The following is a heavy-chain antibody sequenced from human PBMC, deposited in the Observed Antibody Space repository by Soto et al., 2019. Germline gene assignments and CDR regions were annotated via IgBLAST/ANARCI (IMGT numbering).Heavy chain of an antibody. Sequence: VASVKVSCKASGYTFTSYAMHWVRQAPGQRLEWMGWINAGNGNTKYSQKFQGRVTITRDTSASTAYMELSSLRSEDTAVYYCARDGEPERRGFDLWGRGTLVTVSS. CDR1: GYTFTSYA. J-gene: IGHJ2*01. D-gene: IGHD4-17*01. CDR3: ARDGEPERRGFDL. CDR2: INAGNGNT. V-gene: IGHV1-3*01.